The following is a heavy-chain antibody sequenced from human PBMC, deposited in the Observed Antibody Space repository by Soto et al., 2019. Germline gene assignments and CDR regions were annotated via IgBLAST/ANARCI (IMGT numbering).Heavy chain of an antibody. CDR3: AIVDAILLEGKKWFDP. J-gene: IGHJ5*02. V-gene: IGHV1-69*13. D-gene: IGHD1-26*01. CDR2: IIPMFRTT. CDR1: GDTFNNHA. Sequence: SVKVSCKASGDTFNNHAFSWVRQAPGQGLEWMGSIIPMFRTTDYAQRFQGRVTITADESTTTVYLDLISLRSDDTAIYYCAIVDAILLEGKKWFDPWSKGTLVTVSS.